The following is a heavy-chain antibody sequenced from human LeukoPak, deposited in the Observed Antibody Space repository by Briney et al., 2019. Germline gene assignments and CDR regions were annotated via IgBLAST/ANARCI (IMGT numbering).Heavy chain of an antibody. CDR2: IYYSGST. V-gene: IGHV4-59*01. J-gene: IGHJ5*02. Sequence: SETLSLTCAVYGGSFSGYYWSWIRQPPGKGLEWIGYIYYSGSTNYNPSLKSRVTISVDTSKNQFSLKLSSVTAADTAVYYCTSGSGPNWFDPWGQGTLVTVSS. CDR3: TSGSGPNWFDP. CDR1: GGSFSGYY. D-gene: IGHD6-19*01.